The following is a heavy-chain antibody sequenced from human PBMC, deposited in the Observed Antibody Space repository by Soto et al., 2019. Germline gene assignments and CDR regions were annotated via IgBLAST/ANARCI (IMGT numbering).Heavy chain of an antibody. CDR2: IIPIFGTA. D-gene: IGHD1-26*01. V-gene: IGHV1-69*06. CDR1: GGTFSSYA. Sequence: GASVKVSCTASGGTFSSYAISWVRQAPGQGLEWMGGIIPIFGTANYAQKFQGRVTITADKSTSTAYMELSSLRSEDTAVYYCARADSGSYYYYYYGMDVWGQGTTVTVSS. J-gene: IGHJ6*02. CDR3: ARADSGSYYYYYYGMDV.